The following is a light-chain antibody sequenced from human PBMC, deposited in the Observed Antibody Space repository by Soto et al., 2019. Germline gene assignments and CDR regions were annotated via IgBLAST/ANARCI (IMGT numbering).Light chain of an antibody. J-gene: IGKJ5*01. CDR3: QQYNKWPLIT. CDR1: QSVSNN. CDR2: GAS. Sequence: EIVMTQSPGTLSLSPGERATLSCRASQSVSNNYLAWYQQKPGQAPRLLIYGASTRATGIPARFSGSGSGTEFTLTISSLQSEDFALYYCQQYNKWPLITFGQGTRLEIK. V-gene: IGKV3D-15*01.